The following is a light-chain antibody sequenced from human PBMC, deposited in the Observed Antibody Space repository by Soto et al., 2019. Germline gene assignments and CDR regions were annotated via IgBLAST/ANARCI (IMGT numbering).Light chain of an antibody. V-gene: IGKV3-20*01. CDR1: QSVTSSY. CDR3: QQYGSSPTT. J-gene: IGKJ1*01. Sequence: EIVLTQSPVTLSLSPGERATLSCRASQSVTSSYLAWWQQEPGQAPRLLIYGASSRATGIPDRFSGSGSGTDFTLTISRLEPEDFAVYFCQQYGSSPTTFGQGTKVDIK. CDR2: GAS.